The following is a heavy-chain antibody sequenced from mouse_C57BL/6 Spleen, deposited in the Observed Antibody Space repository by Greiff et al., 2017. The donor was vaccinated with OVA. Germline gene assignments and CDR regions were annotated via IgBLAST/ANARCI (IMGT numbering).Heavy chain of an antibody. Sequence: SGPELVKPGASVKIPCKASGYTFTDYNMDWVKQSHGKSLEWIGDINPNNGGTIYNQKFKGKATLTVDKSSSTAYMELRSLTSEDTAVYYCARCVYYDYHWYFDVWGTGTTVTVSS. CDR3: ARCVYYDYHWYFDV. V-gene: IGHV1-18*01. CDR2: INPNNGGT. D-gene: IGHD2-4*01. CDR1: GYTFTDYN. J-gene: IGHJ1*03.